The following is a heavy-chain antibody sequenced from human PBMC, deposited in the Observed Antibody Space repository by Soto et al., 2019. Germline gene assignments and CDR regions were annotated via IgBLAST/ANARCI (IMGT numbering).Heavy chain of an antibody. CDR1: GYSFTSYW. D-gene: IGHD6-6*01. CDR2: IYPGDSDT. J-gene: IGHJ6*02. V-gene: IGHV5-51*01. Sequence: PGESLNISCKGSGYSFTSYWIGWVRQMPGKGLEWMGIIYPGDSDTRYSPSFQGQVTISADKSISAAYLQWSSLKASDTAMYYCARLAGSSIAARRSRYYYYGMDVWGQGTTVTVSS. CDR3: ARLAGSSIAARRSRYYYYGMDV.